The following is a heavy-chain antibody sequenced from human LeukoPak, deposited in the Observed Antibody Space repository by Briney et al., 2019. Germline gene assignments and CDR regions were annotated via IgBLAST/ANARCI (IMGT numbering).Heavy chain of an antibody. V-gene: IGHV1-69*04. CDR1: GGTFSSYA. CDR3: ATDCTNGVCYIIPFDY. D-gene: IGHD2-8*01. Sequence: ASVKVSCKASGGTFSSYAISWVRQAPGQGLEWMGRIIPIFGIANYAQKFQGRVTITADKSPSTAYMELSSLRSEDTAVYYCATDCTNGVCYIIPFDYWGQGTLVTVSS. CDR2: IIPIFGIA. J-gene: IGHJ4*02.